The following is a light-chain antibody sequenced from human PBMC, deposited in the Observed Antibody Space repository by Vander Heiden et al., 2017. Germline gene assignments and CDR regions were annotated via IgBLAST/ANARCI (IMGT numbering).Light chain of an antibody. CDR3: CSYAGSSTLV. Sequence: QPALTQPDSVSGSPGQSIPISCTGTSSDVGSYNLVSWYQQHPGKAPKLMIYEGSKRPSGVSNRFSGSKSGNTAFLTISGLQAEDEADYYCCSYAGSSTLVFGGGTKLTVL. CDR1: SSDVGSYNL. CDR2: EGS. V-gene: IGLV2-23*01. J-gene: IGLJ2*01.